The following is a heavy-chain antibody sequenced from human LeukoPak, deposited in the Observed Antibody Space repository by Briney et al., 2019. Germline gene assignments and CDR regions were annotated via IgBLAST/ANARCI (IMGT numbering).Heavy chain of an antibody. V-gene: IGHV3-30*02. CDR1: GFTFSSYS. J-gene: IGHJ4*02. CDR2: IRYDGSNK. Sequence: GGSLRLSCAASGFTFSSYSMNWVRQAPGKGLEWVTFIRYDGSNKYYAESVKGRFTISRDNSKNTLYLQMSSLRAEDTAVYYCAKAIHSSSSGVVDYWGQGTLVTVSS. D-gene: IGHD6-6*01. CDR3: AKAIHSSSSGVVDY.